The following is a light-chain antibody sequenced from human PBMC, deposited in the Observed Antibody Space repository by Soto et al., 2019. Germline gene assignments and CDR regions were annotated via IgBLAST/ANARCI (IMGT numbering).Light chain of an antibody. CDR2: GAS. CDR3: LQLNSYPLT. CDR1: QSVSSN. V-gene: IGKV3-15*01. Sequence: EIVMTQSPATLSVSPGERATLSCRASQSVSSNLAWYQQKPGQAPRLLIYGASTRATGIPARFSGSGSGTEFTLTIRSLQPEDFATYYCLQLNSYPLTFGGGTKVDIK. J-gene: IGKJ4*01.